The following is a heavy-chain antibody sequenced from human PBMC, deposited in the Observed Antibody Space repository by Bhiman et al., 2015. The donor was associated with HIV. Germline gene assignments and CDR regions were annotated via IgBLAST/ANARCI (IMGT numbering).Heavy chain of an antibody. CDR3: ARDRGAEYLLYTFDI. J-gene: IGHJ3*02. V-gene: IGHV1-69*14. Sequence: QVQLVQSGAEVKKPGSSVKVSCKVSGDTFSNYAVNWVRQAPGQGLEWMGRIIPVFGTPNYAQKFQGRLTIIADTSTNTAFMELSSLTSDDTAVYYCARDRGAEYLLYTFDIWGQGTMVTVSS. D-gene: IGHD2-8*01. CDR1: GDTFSNYA. CDR2: IIPVFGTP.